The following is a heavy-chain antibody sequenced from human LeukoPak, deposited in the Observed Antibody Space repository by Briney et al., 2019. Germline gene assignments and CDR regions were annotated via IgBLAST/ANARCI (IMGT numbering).Heavy chain of an antibody. J-gene: IGHJ4*02. D-gene: IGHD6-19*01. CDR2: ISGRGGST. CDR3: AKETYSSGWYPYFDY. Sequence: GGSLRLFCAAYGFTFSSYSMSWVRQAPGKGLEWVSGISGRGGSTYYADSVKGRFTISRDNSKNTLFLQMNSLRAEDTAVYYCAKETYSSGWYPYFDYWGQGTLVTVSS. V-gene: IGHV3-23*01. CDR1: GFTFSSYS.